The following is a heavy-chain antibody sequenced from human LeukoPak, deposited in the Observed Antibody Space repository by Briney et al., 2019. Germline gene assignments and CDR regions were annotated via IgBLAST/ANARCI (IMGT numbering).Heavy chain of an antibody. V-gene: IGHV3-21*01. CDR3: ARGGYSMDV. J-gene: IGHJ6*02. D-gene: IGHD5-18*01. Sequence: TGGSLRLSCTASGFTFGDYAMNWVRQAPGKGLEWVSSISSSSSYIYYADSVKGRFTISRDNAKNSLYLQMNSLRAEDTAVYYCARGGYSMDVWGQGTTVTVSS. CDR1: GFTFGDYA. CDR2: ISSSSSYI.